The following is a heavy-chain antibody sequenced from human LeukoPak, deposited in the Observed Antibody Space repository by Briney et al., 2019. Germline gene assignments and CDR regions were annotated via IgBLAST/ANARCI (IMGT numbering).Heavy chain of an antibody. V-gene: IGHV4-34*01. Sequence: SETLSLTCAVYGGSFSGYYWSWIRQPPGKGLEWLGEINHSGSTNSNPSLKSRVTISVDTSKNQFSLKLSSVTAADTAVYYCARGPLGYCSGGSCPTPSMDVWGQGTTVTVSS. J-gene: IGHJ6*02. D-gene: IGHD2-15*01. CDR3: ARGPLGYCSGGSCPTPSMDV. CDR2: INHSGST. CDR1: GGSFSGYY.